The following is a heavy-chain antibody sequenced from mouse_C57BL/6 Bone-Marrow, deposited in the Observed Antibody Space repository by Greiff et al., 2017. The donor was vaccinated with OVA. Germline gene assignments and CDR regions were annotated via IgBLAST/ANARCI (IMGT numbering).Heavy chain of an antibody. J-gene: IGHJ3*01. D-gene: IGHD4-1*01. Sequence: QVQLKESGPGLVQPSQSLSITCTVSGFSLTSYGVHWVRQSPGQGLEWLGVIWSGGSTDYNAAFISRLSISKDNSKSQVFFKMNSLQADDTAIYYCARNEDWGLFAYWGQGTLVTVSA. V-gene: IGHV2-2*01. CDR3: ARNEDWGLFAY. CDR2: IWSGGST. CDR1: GFSLTSYG.